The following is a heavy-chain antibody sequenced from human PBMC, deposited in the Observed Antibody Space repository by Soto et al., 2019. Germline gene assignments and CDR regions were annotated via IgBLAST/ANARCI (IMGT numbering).Heavy chain of an antibody. CDR1: GGSISSYY. CDR2: IYYSGST. D-gene: IGHD5-18*01. J-gene: IGHJ6*03. CDR3: ARHRIQLWQEYYYYMDV. V-gene: IGHV4-59*08. Sequence: PSETLSLTCTVSGGSISSYYWSWIRQPPGKGLEWIGYIYYSGSTNYNPSLKSRVTISVDTSKNQFSLKLSSVTAADTAVYYCARHRIQLWQEYYYYMDVWGKGTTVTVSS.